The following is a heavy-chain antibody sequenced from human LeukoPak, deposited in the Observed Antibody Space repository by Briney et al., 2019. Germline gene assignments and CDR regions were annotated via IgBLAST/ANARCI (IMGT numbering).Heavy chain of an antibody. J-gene: IGHJ3*02. CDR1: GYTFTSYG. CDR2: ISAYNGNT. Sequence: ASVKVSCKASGYTFTSYGISWVRQAPGQGLEWMGRISAYNGNTNYAQKLQGRVTMTTDTSTSTAYMELRSLRSDDTAVYYCARSSFVGDAFDIWGQGTMVTVSS. CDR3: ARSSFVGDAFDI. V-gene: IGHV1-18*01. D-gene: IGHD2-15*01.